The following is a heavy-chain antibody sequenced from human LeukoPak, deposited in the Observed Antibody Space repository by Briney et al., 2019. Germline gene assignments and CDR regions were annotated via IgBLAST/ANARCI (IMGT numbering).Heavy chain of an antibody. V-gene: IGHV3-74*01. D-gene: IGHD3-10*01. Sequence: GGSLRLSCAASGLTFSSHWMHWVRQAPGKGLVWVSRITNDGSSTTYADSVRGRFTISRDNSKNTLYLQLNSLRAEDTAVYYCARGVISHFYGFDIWGQGTMVTVSS. CDR1: GLTFSSHW. CDR2: ITNDGSST. J-gene: IGHJ3*02. CDR3: ARGVISHFYGFDI.